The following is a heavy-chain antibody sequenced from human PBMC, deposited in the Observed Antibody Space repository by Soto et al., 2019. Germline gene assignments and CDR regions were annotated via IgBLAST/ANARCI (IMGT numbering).Heavy chain of an antibody. CDR1: GFTFSDYY. V-gene: IGHV3-11*01. Sequence: PGGSLRLCCAASGFTFSDYYMSWIRQAPGKGLEWVSYISSSGSTIYYADSVKGRFTISRDNSKNTLYLQMNSLRAEDTAVYYCARESDCSSNQCCIAYWGQGTLVTVSS. J-gene: IGHJ4*02. CDR3: ARESDCSSNQCCIAY. D-gene: IGHD2-2*01. CDR2: ISSSGSTI.